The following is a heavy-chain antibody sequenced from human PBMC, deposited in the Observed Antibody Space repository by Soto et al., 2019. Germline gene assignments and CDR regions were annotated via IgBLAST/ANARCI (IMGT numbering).Heavy chain of an antibody. CDR2: IIPIFGTA. Sequence: QVQLVQSGAEVKKPGSSVKVSCKASGGTFSSYAISWVRQAPGQGLEWMGGIIPIFGTANYAQKFQGRVTITADESTSTAYMELSSLRSEDTAVYYCARTKAAPMVRGVIITFAFDIWGQGTMVTVSS. D-gene: IGHD3-10*01. CDR3: ARTKAAPMVRGVIITFAFDI. CDR1: GGTFSSYA. J-gene: IGHJ3*02. V-gene: IGHV1-69*01.